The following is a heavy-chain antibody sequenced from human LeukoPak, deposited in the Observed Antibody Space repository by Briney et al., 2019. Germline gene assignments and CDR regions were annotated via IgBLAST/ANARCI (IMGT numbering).Heavy chain of an antibody. CDR3: AKDRRLTMVRRADAFDI. V-gene: IGHV3-23*01. CDR2: ISGSGGST. Sequence: GGSLRLSCAASGFTFSSYAMSWVRQAPGKGLEWVSAISGSGGSTYYADSVKGRFTISRDNSKNTLYLQMNSLRAEDTAVYYCAKDRRLTMVRRADAFDIWGQGTMVTVSS. CDR1: GFTFSSYA. D-gene: IGHD3-10*01. J-gene: IGHJ3*02.